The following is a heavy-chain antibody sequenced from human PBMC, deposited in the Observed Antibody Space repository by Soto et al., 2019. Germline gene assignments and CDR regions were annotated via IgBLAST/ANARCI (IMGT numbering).Heavy chain of an antibody. V-gene: IGHV3-48*03. CDR1: GFTISSYE. CDR3: ARDSRMDV. CDR2: ISSSGGII. J-gene: IGHJ6*02. Sequence: GGSLRLSCAVSGFTISSYEMNWVRQAPGKGLECVSYISSSGGIIYYADCVKGRFTISRDSAKNSLYLQMNSLRAEDTAVYYCARDSRMDVWGQGTRSPSP.